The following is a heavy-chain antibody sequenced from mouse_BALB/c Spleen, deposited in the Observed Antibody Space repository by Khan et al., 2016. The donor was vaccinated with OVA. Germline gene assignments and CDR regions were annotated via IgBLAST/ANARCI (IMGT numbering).Heavy chain of an antibody. V-gene: IGHV9-3-1*01. CDR1: GYTFTNYG. Sequence: QIQLVQSGPELKKPGETVKISCKASGYTFTNYGMNWVKQAPGKGLKWMGWINTYTGEHTYADDFKGRFAFSLETSANTAYLQINNLKNEDTATYFCARSASYWFFDVWGAGTTVTVSS. D-gene: IGHD6-1*01. CDR3: ARSASYWFFDV. J-gene: IGHJ1*01. CDR2: INTYTGEH.